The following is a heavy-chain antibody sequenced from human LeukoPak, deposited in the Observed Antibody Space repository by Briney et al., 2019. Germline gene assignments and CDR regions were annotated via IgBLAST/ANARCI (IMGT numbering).Heavy chain of an antibody. CDR3: ARADGYSSWFVH. Sequence: GGSLRLSCAASGFTFSSHAMSWVRQAPGKGLEWVSYISSSSSYTNYADSVKGRFTISRDNAKNSLYLQMNSLRAEDTAVYYCARADGYSSWFVHWGQGTLVTVSS. CDR2: ISSSSSYT. V-gene: IGHV3-21*05. D-gene: IGHD5-18*01. CDR1: GFTFSSHA. J-gene: IGHJ5*02.